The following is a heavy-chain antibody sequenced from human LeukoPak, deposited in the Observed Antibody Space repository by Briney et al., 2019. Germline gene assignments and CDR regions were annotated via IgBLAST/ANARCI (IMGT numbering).Heavy chain of an antibody. V-gene: IGHV3-74*01. D-gene: IGHD3-22*01. CDR2: LNEDGRIT. Sequence: GGSLRLSCAASGFTLSSHGVHWVRQAPGKGLVWVSRLNEDGRITNYADSVKGRFTISRDNAKNTVYLQTNSLRVEDTGVYYCARSFSGYRDYWGQGTQVSVSS. CDR3: ARSFSGYRDY. CDR1: GFTLSSHG. J-gene: IGHJ4*02.